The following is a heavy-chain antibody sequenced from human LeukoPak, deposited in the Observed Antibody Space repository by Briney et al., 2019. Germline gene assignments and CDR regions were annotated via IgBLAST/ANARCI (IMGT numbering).Heavy chain of an antibody. J-gene: IGHJ4*02. Sequence: GGSLRLSCAASGFTFSGYWMSWVRQAPGKGLEWVATIKQDGSEKTYVDSVEGRFTSSRDNAKSSLSLQMDSLRAEDTAVYYCARFGMDAAIDYWGQGTLVTVSS. CDR2: IKQDGSEK. D-gene: IGHD2-15*01. V-gene: IGHV3-7*01. CDR1: GFTFSGYW. CDR3: ARFGMDAAIDY.